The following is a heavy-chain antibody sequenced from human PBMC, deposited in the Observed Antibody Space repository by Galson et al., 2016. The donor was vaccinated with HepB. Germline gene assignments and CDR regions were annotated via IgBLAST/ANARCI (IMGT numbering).Heavy chain of an antibody. CDR2: IRRSGDST. CDR3: VQGSTAPAA. J-gene: IGHJ6*04. V-gene: IGHV3-23*01. Sequence: SLRLSCAASGFTFSNYGMTWVRQAPGKGLEVVSSIRRSGDSTDYADSVKGRFTNSRDNSKNTLSLQMNSLTADDTAIYYCVQGSTAPAAWGKGTTVTVTS. CDR1: GFTFSNYG. D-gene: IGHD1-26*01.